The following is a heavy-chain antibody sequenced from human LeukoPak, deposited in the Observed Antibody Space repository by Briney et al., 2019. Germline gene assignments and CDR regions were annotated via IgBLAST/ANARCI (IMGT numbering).Heavy chain of an antibody. CDR1: GFTFSSYA. D-gene: IGHD2-15*01. J-gene: IGHJ4*02. CDR2: ISGSGTGT. V-gene: IGHV3-23*01. Sequence: GGSLRLSCAASGFTFSSYALSWVRQAPGKGLEWVSVISGSGTGTYYADSVKDRFTISRDNSKNTLYLQMNNLRAEDTAVYYCAKVSGGYCSGGSCYVDYWGQGSLVTVSS. CDR3: AKVSGGYCSGGSCYVDY.